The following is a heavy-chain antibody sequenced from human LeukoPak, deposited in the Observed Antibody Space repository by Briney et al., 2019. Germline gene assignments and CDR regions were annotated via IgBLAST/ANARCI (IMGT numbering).Heavy chain of an antibody. Sequence: EASVKVSCTASGGTFSSYAISWVRQAPGQGLEWMGGIIPIFGTANYAQKFQGRVTITTDESTSTAYMELSSLRSEDTAVYYCARSYYDFWSDYYYWGQGTLVTVSS. CDR2: IIPIFGTA. CDR1: GGTFSSYA. V-gene: IGHV1-69*05. D-gene: IGHD3-3*01. CDR3: ARSYYDFWSDYYY. J-gene: IGHJ4*02.